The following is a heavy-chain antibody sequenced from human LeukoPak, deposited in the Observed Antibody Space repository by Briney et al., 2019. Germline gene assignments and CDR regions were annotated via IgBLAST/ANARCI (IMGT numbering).Heavy chain of an antibody. V-gene: IGHV4-30-4*08. D-gene: IGHD6-13*01. Sequence: SQTLSLTCTVSGGSISSGDYYWSWIRQHPGKGLEWSGYIYYSGSTYYNPSLKSRVTISVDTSKNQFSLKLSSVTAADTAVYYCARSRRYSAGAFDIWGQATMVTVSS. CDR3: ARSRRYSAGAFDI. CDR1: GGSISSGDYY. CDR2: IYYSGST. J-gene: IGHJ3*02.